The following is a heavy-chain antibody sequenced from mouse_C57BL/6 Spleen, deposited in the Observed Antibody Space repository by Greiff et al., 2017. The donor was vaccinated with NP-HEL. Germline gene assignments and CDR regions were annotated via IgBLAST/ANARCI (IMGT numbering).Heavy chain of an antibody. J-gene: IGHJ1*03. CDR3: ARHYSDWYFDV. D-gene: IGHD2-12*01. Sequence: VHLKQSGPELVKPGASVKMSCKASGYTFTDYNMHWVKQSHGKSLEWIGYINPNNGGTSYNQKFKGKATLTVNKSSSTAYMELRSLTSEDSAVYYCARHYSDWYFDVWGTGTTVTVSS. CDR2: INPNNGGT. CDR1: GYTFTDYN. V-gene: IGHV1-22*01.